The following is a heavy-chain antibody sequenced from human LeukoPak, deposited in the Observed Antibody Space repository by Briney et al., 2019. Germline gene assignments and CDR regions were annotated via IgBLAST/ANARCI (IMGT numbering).Heavy chain of an antibody. CDR1: GGSISSGSYY. V-gene: IGHV4-61*02. CDR2: IYTSGTT. J-gene: IGHJ4*02. D-gene: IGHD2-21*02. Sequence: PSETLSLTCTVSGGSISSGSYYWSWIRQPAGKGLEWIGRIYTSGTTNYNPSLKSRVTISVDTSKNQFSLKLTSVTAADTAVYYCARGGYCGGDCFFYYWGQGTLVTVSS. CDR3: ARGGYCGGDCFFYY.